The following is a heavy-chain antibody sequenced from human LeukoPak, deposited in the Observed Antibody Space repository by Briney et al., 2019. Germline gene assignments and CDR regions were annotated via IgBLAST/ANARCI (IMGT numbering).Heavy chain of an antibody. CDR3: AKGEDYYGSGSY. D-gene: IGHD3-10*01. CDR1: GFTVSSNY. V-gene: IGHV3-30*18. Sequence: HPGGSLRLSCAASGFTVSSNYMNWVRQAPGKGLEWVAVISYDGSNKYYADSVKGRFTISRDNSKNTLYLQMNSLRAEDTAVYYCAKGEDYYGSGSYWGQGTLVTVSS. J-gene: IGHJ4*02. CDR2: ISYDGSNK.